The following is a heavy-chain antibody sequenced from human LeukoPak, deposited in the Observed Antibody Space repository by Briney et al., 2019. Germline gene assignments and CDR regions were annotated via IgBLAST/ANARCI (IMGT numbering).Heavy chain of an antibody. D-gene: IGHD3-9*01. V-gene: IGHV3-23*01. Sequence: GGSLRLSCAASGFTFSSYAMSWVRQAPGKGLEWVSAISGSGGSTYYADSVKGRFTISRDNSKNTLYLQMNSLRAEDTAVYYCAKRVNYDILTGYYTNFDYWGQGTLVTVSS. CDR2: ISGSGGST. CDR1: GFTFSSYA. J-gene: IGHJ4*02. CDR3: AKRVNYDILTGYYTNFDY.